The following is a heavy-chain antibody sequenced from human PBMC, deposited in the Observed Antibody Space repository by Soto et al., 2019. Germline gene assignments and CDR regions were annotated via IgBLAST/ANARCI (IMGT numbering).Heavy chain of an antibody. CDR3: ARRPEVLRRTAPLPYYFDY. J-gene: IGHJ4*02. CDR1: GGSFSGYY. V-gene: IGHV4-34*01. Sequence: QVQLQQWGAGLLKPSETLSLTCAVYGGSFSGYYWSWIRQPPGKGLEWVGEINNSGSTNSNPSLKSRVTKSVDTSKNQFSPKLCSGTAADTAVYYCARRPEVLRRTAPLPYYFDYWGQGTLVTVSS. D-gene: IGHD1-26*01. CDR2: INNSGST.